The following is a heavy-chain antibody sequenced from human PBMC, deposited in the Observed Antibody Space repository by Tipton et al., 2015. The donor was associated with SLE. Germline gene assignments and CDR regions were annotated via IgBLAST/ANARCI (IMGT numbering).Heavy chain of an antibody. CDR2: IHYSETIHYSGST. Sequence: TLSLTCSVSGASISTTSYLWGWIRQPPGKGLEWIGTIHYSETIHYSGSTYLNPSLKSRVTISVDTSKNHFSLNLNSVTAADTAVYYCARDSRIGWFDPWGQGTLVTISS. CDR3: ARDSRIGWFDP. J-gene: IGHJ5*02. V-gene: IGHV4-39*07. CDR1: GASISTTSYL. D-gene: IGHD2-15*01.